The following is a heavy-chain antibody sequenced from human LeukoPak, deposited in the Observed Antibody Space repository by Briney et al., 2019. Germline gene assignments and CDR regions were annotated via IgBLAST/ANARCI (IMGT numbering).Heavy chain of an antibody. CDR3: ARGVVVPAASGGLLDY. V-gene: IGHV4-4*02. CDR1: GGSIRSYY. J-gene: IGHJ4*02. D-gene: IGHD2-2*01. CDR2: IYHSGST. Sequence: SETLSLTCTVSGGSIRSYYWSWVRQPPGKGLEWIGEIYHSGSTNYNPSLKSRVTISVDKSKNQFSLKLSSVTAADTAVYYCARGVVVPAASGGLLDYWGQGTLVTVSS.